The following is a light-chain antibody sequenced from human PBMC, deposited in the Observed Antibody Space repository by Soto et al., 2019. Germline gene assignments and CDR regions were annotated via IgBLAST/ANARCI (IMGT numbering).Light chain of an antibody. CDR1: SSNIGSNA. CDR2: SDN. Sequence: QSVLTQPPSASGTPGQTVTISCSGSSSNIGSNAVNWYQQLPGMAPKLLIYSDNQRPSGVPDRFSGSRSGTSASLAISGLQSEDEADYYCAAWDDSLNGPVFGGGTKLTVL. V-gene: IGLV1-44*01. J-gene: IGLJ2*01. CDR3: AAWDDSLNGPV.